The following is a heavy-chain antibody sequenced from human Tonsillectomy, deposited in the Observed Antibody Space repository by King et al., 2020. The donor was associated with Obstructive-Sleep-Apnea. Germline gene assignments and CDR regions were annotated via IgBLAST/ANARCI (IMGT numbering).Heavy chain of an antibody. CDR3: AKDASACIVGATGYFDY. CDR1: GFTFNSYG. D-gene: IGHD1-26*01. Sequence: VQLVESGGGVVQPGRSLRLSCAASGFTFNSYGMHWVRQAPGKGLEWVSIISYDGSNKYYADSVKGRFTISRENSKNTLSLQMNSLRAEDTAVYFCAKDASACIVGATGYFDYWGQGTLVTVSS. CDR2: ISYDGSNK. J-gene: IGHJ4*02. V-gene: IGHV3-30*18.